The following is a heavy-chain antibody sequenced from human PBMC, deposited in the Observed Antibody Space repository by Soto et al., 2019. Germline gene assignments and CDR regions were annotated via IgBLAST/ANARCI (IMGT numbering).Heavy chain of an antibody. CDR1: GYTFTSYA. Sequence: QVQLVQSGAEEKKPGASVKVSCKASGYTFTSYAMHWVRQAPGQRLEWMGWINTGNGNTKYSQKFQGRVTITRDTSASTAYMELSRLRSEGTAVYYCSRRGDGMDVWGQGTTVTVSS. J-gene: IGHJ6*02. V-gene: IGHV1-3*04. CDR2: INTGNGNT. D-gene: IGHD3-10*01. CDR3: SRRGDGMDV.